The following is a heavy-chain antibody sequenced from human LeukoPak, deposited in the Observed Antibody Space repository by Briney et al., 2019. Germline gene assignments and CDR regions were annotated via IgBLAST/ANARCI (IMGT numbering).Heavy chain of an antibody. CDR3: ARGGRSSSWDGDFYYFDY. CDR1: GFTFSSYW. Sequence: GGSLRLSCAASGFTFSSYWMSWVRQAPGKGLEWVANIKQDGSEKYYVDSAKGRFTISRDNAKNSLYLQMNSLRAEDTAVYYCARGGRSSSWDGDFYYFDYWGQGTLVTVSS. D-gene: IGHD6-13*01. V-gene: IGHV3-7*01. CDR2: IKQDGSEK. J-gene: IGHJ4*02.